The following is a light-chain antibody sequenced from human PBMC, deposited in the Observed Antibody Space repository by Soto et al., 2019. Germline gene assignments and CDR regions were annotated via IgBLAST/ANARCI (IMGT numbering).Light chain of an antibody. J-gene: IGKJ1*01. V-gene: IGKV2-28*01. CDR1: QSLLHSNGYNY. CDR2: LGS. Sequence: DIVMTQSPLSLPVTPGEPASISCRSSQSLLHSNGYNYLDWYLQKPGQSPQLLIYLGSNRASGVPDRFSGSRSGTDFTLKISRVEAEDVGVYYCMQALQTLGTFGQGTKVEIK. CDR3: MQALQTLGT.